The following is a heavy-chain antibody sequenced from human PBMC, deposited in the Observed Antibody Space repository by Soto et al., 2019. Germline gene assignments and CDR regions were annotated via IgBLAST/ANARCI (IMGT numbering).Heavy chain of an antibody. CDR3: VRANYYGLDR. Sequence: EVQLVESGGALVQPGGSLRLSCAVSGFTFGPWWMHWVRQAPGKGLVWVSRMNGDGTITTHADIVKGRFTISRDNAKNTVFLQLDSLRGDDTAVYYCVRANYYGLDRWGQGTLVAVSS. J-gene: IGHJ5*02. V-gene: IGHV3-74*01. CDR1: GFTFGPWW. D-gene: IGHD4-17*01. CDR2: MNGDGTIT.